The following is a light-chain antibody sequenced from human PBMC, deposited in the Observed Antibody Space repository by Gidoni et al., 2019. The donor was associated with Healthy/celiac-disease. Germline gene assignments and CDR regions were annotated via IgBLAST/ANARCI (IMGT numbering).Light chain of an antibody. V-gene: IGKV3-20*01. CDR3: QQYGSSPRT. CDR1: QSVSSSY. J-gene: IGKJ1*01. Sequence: EIVLTQSPGTLSLSPGERAILSCRASQSVSSSYLAWYQQKPGQAPRLLIYVASSRATGIPDRFSGSGSGTDFTLTISRLEPEDFAVYYCQQYGSSPRTFGQGTKVEIK. CDR2: VAS.